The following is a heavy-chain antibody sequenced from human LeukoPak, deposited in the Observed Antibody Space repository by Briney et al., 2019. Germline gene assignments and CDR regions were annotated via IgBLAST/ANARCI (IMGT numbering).Heavy chain of an antibody. V-gene: IGHV3-7*01. D-gene: IGHD6-13*01. CDR1: GFTFSGYW. J-gene: IGHJ1*01. CDR2: INQDRSEK. CDR3: ARESTAGYNSSWYGFRN. Sequence: PGGSLRLSCAASGFTFSGYWTSWVRQAPGKGLEWVANINQDRSEKYYVDSVKGRFTISRDNAKNSLFLQMGSLRVEDTAVYYCARESTAGYNSSWYGFRNWGQGTLVSVSS.